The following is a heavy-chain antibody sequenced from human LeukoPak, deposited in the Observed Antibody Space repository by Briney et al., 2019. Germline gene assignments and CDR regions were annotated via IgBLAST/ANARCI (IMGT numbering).Heavy chain of an antibody. J-gene: IGHJ4*02. Sequence: PSQTLSLTCTVSGGSISSGSYYWSWIRQPAGKGLEWIGRIYTSGSTNYNPSLKSRVTISVDTSKNQFSLKLSSVTAADTAVYYCAKAPGYYDSSGTPEGLDYWGQGTLVTVSS. CDR3: AKAPGYYDSSGTPEGLDY. CDR1: GGSISSGSYY. D-gene: IGHD3-22*01. CDR2: IYTSGST. V-gene: IGHV4-61*02.